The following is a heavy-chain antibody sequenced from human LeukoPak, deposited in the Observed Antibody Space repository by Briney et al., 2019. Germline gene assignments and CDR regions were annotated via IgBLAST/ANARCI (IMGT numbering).Heavy chain of an antibody. CDR2: MNPNSGNR. Sequence: ASVKVSFRASGYSNYDVNWVRQATGPGLEWMGWMNPNSGNRGYAPKFQGRVTMTRDTSMTTAYMELSSLRSEDTAVYYCATQKGYSGYLSWGQGTLVTVSS. V-gene: IGHV1-8*01. J-gene: IGHJ4*02. CDR3: ATQKGYSGYLS. D-gene: IGHD5-12*01. CDR1: GYSNYD.